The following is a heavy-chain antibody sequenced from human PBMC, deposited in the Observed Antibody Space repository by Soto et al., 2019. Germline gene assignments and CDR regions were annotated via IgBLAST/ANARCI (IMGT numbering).Heavy chain of an antibody. V-gene: IGHV3-30*02. Sequence: GVSLRICCAASGFTFSGHGMHCVRQAPGKGLDWGALIWVEVRDKYYADSVKGRFTISRDNFKNTLYLQMNSLRAEDTAVYYCAKLYCSSSSCYSVGAFDIRGQGT. D-gene: IGHD2-15*01. J-gene: IGHJ3*02. CDR2: IWVEVRDK. CDR3: AKLYCSSSSCYSVGAFDI. CDR1: GFTFSGHG.